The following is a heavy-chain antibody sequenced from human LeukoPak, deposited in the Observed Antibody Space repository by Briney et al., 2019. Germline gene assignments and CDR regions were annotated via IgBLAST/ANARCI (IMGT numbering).Heavy chain of an antibody. CDR3: ARGNGYSYGLNFDY. V-gene: IGHV4-61*02. CDR1: SDSINSGNYY. J-gene: IGHJ4*02. D-gene: IGHD5-18*01. CDR2: IYSSGST. Sequence: SQTLSLTCTVSSDSINSGNYYWNWIRQPAGKGLEWIGRIYSSGSTNYNPSLKSRVTISVDTSKNQFSLKLSSVTAADTAVYYCARGNGYSYGLNFDYWGQGTLVTVSS.